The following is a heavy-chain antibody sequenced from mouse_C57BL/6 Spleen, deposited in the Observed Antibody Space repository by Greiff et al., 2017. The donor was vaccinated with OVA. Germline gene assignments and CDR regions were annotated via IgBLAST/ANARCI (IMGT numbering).Heavy chain of an antibody. V-gene: IGHV5-4*01. CDR2: ISDGGSYT. Sequence: DVHLVESGGGLVKPGGSLKLSCAASGFTFSSYAMSWVRQTPEKRLEWVATISDGGSYTYYPDNVKGRFTISRDNAKNNLYLQMSHLKSEDTAMYSCARDDTPRYFDVWGTGTTVTVSS. J-gene: IGHJ1*03. CDR1: GFTFSSYA. CDR3: ARDDTPRYFDV.